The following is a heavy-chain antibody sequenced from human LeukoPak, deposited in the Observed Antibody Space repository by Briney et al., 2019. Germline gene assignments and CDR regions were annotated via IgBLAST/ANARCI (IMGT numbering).Heavy chain of an antibody. D-gene: IGHD3-10*01. Sequence: GGSLKLSCKGSGYSFTSYSIRWVRQTPGKGLEWMGIIYPGDSDTRYSPSFKGQFTISADKSISTAYLQWNSLKASDTAMYFFARQRGEGRPDAFDLWGQGPMVPVS. J-gene: IGHJ3*01. CDR3: ARQRGEGRPDAFDL. CDR1: GYSFTSYS. V-gene: IGHV5-51*01. CDR2: IYPGDSDT.